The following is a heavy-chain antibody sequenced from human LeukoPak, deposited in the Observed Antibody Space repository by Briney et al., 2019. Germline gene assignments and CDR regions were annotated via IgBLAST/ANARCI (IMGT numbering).Heavy chain of an antibody. CDR1: GGSISSYY. J-gene: IGHJ4*02. CDR3: ARLSGYDWESSYDY. V-gene: IGHV4-59*01. CDR2: IYYSGST. Sequence: PSETLSLTCTVSGGSISSYYWSWIRQPPGKGLGWLGYIYYSGSTNYNPSLKSRVTISVDTSKNQFSLKLSSVAAADTAVYYCARLSGYDWESSYDYWGQGTLVTVSS. D-gene: IGHD5-12*01.